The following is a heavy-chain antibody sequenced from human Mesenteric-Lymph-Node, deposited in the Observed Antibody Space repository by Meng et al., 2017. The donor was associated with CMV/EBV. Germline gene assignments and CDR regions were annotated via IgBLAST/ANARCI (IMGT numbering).Heavy chain of an antibody. V-gene: IGHV1-8*01. J-gene: IGHJ6*02. D-gene: IGHD5-24*01. CDR1: GYSFTSYD. CDR2: MNPNNGNT. Sequence: ASVKVSCKASGYSFTSYDINWVRQATGQGLEGMGWMNPNNGNTGYAQKFQGRVTMTRNTSISTAYMDLSSLRSEDTAVYYCARGDIPVNNYYYYGMDVWGQGTTVTVSS. CDR3: ARGDIPVNNYYYYGMDV.